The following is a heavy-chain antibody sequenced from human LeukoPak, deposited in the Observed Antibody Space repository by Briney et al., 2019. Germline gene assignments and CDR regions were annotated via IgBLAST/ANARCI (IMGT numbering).Heavy chain of an antibody. V-gene: IGHV3-7*01. D-gene: IGHD1-26*01. J-gene: IGHJ6*02. CDR2: IKLDGSEK. Sequence: GGSLRLSCVASGFTFGKYWMSWVRQAPGKGLEWVANIKLDGSEKNYADSVKGRFTISRDNAKNSLYLQMNSLRDEDTAVYYCARAALSYVYYYGMDVWGQGTTVTVSS. CDR3: ARAALSYVYYYGMDV. CDR1: GFTFGKYW.